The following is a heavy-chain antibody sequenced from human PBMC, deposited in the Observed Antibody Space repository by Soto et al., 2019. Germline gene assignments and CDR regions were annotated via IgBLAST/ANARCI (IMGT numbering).Heavy chain of an antibody. V-gene: IGHV3-30-3*01. CDR2: ISYDGSNK. D-gene: IGHD2-2*01. Sequence: QVQLVESGGGVVQPGRSLRLSCAASGFTFSSYAMHWVRQAPGKGLEWVAVISYDGSNKYYADSVKGRFTISRDNSKNTLYLQMNSLRAEDTAVYYCARDGCSSTSCWKDYYYGMDVWAKGPRSPSP. CDR3: ARDGCSSTSCWKDYYYGMDV. J-gene: IGHJ6*02. CDR1: GFTFSSYA.